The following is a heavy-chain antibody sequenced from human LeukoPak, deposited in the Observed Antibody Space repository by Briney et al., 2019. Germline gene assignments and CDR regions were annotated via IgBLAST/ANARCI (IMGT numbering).Heavy chain of an antibody. CDR3: ARDLSPVDIVATVLDC. CDR1: GFTFNTYN. CDR2: ISSRSIHM. V-gene: IGHV3-21*01. J-gene: IGHJ4*02. D-gene: IGHD5-12*01. Sequence: GGSLRLSCAASGFTFNTYNMNWVRQAPGGGLEWVSSISSRSIHMKYADSVKGRFTISRDNAKNSLYLQMSSLRAEDTAVYYCARDLSPVDIVATVLDCWGQGTLVTVSS.